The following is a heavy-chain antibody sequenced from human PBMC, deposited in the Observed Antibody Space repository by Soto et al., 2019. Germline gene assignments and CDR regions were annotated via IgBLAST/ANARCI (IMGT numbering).Heavy chain of an antibody. J-gene: IGHJ6*02. D-gene: IGHD6-13*01. CDR3: AKGGAIVAAGARVYLYNAMDV. CDR1: GYTFTGYY. CDR2: INPNSGDT. Sequence: QVQLVQSGTAVKRPGDSVKVSCKASGYTFTGYYVHWVRQAPGPGLEWMGWINPNSGDTYLAQRFQGRVTMNRDTSIGTAYMELRGLTSDDTAEYYCAKGGAIVAAGARVYLYNAMDVWGQGTTVTVSS. V-gene: IGHV1-2*02.